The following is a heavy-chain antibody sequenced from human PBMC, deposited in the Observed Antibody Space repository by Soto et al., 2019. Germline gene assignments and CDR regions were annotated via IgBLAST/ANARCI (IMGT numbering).Heavy chain of an antibody. Sequence: PGGSLRLSCAASGFTFSSYGMHWVRQAPGKGLEWVAVISYDGSNKYYADSVKGRFTISRDNSKNTLYLQMNSLRAEDTAVYYCAKDVREQLGQIDYWGQGTLVTVSS. V-gene: IGHV3-30*18. CDR1: GFTFSSYG. D-gene: IGHD6-13*01. CDR3: AKDVREQLGQIDY. CDR2: ISYDGSNK. J-gene: IGHJ4*02.